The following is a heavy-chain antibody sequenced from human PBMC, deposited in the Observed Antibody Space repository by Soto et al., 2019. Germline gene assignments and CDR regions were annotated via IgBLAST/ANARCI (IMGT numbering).Heavy chain of an antibody. V-gene: IGHV4-30-2*01. CDR1: GGSISSGGYS. D-gene: IGHD6-19*01. CDR3: ARGLYSSGWYYFDY. Sequence: SETLSLTCAVSGGSISSGGYSWSWIRQPPGKGLEWIGYMYHSGSTYYNPSLKSRVTISVDTSKNQFSLKLSSVTAADTAVYYCARGLYSSGWYYFDYWGQGTLVTVSS. J-gene: IGHJ4*02. CDR2: MYHSGST.